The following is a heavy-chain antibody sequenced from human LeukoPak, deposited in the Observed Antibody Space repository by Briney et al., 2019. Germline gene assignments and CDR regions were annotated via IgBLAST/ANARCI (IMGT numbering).Heavy chain of an antibody. CDR1: GYTFTGYY. J-gene: IGHJ4*02. Sequence: ASVKVSCKASGYTFTGYYMHWVRQAPGQGLEWMGWINPNSGGTIHVQKFQGRVTMTRDTSISTAYMDLSRLRSDDTAVYYCARLGGYSYGYLDYWGQGTLVTVSS. V-gene: IGHV1-2*02. CDR2: INPNSGGT. CDR3: ARLGGYSYGYLDY. D-gene: IGHD5-18*01.